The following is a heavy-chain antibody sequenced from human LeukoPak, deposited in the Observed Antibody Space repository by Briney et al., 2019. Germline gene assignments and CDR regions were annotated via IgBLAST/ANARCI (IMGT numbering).Heavy chain of an antibody. CDR2: INPSGGST. Sequence: GASVKVSCKASGYTFTAYYMHWVRQAPGQGLEWMGIINPSGGSTSYAQKFQGRVTMTRDMSTSTVYMELSSLRSEDTAVYYCARDRDYYDSSGPLAGLDYWGQGTLVTVSS. V-gene: IGHV1-46*01. J-gene: IGHJ4*02. CDR3: ARDRDYYDSSGPLAGLDY. D-gene: IGHD3-22*01. CDR1: GYTFTAYY.